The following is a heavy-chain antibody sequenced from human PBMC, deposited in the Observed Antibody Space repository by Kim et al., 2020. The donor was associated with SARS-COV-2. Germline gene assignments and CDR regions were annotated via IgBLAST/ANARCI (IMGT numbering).Heavy chain of an antibody. Sequence: ASVKVSCKASGYTFTSYAMHWVRQAPGQRLEWMIWINAGNGNTKYSQKFQGRVTITRDTSASTAYMELSSLRSEDTAVYYCARVGYYDILTGYYNVFDYWGQGTLVTVSS. J-gene: IGHJ4*02. D-gene: IGHD3-9*01. CDR3: ARVGYYDILTGYYNVFDY. CDR2: INAGNGNT. CDR1: GYTFTSYA. V-gene: IGHV1-3*01.